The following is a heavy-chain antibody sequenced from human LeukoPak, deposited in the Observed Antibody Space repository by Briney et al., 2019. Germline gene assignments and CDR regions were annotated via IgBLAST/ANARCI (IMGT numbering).Heavy chain of an antibody. V-gene: IGHV4-34*01. Sequence: PSETLSFTCAVYGGSFSGYYWSWIRQPPGKGLEWIGEINHSGSTNYNPSLKSRVTISVDTSKNQFSLKLSSVTAADTAVYYCARDGATVTTSGYFDYWGQGTLVTVSS. CDR3: ARDGATVTTSGYFDY. CDR2: INHSGST. D-gene: IGHD4-17*01. J-gene: IGHJ4*02. CDR1: GGSFSGYY.